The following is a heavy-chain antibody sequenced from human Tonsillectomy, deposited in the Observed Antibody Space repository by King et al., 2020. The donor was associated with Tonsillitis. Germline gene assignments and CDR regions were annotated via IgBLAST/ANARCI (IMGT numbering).Heavy chain of an antibody. CDR3: AKLVVVKGLDY. CDR2: ISYDGSDK. CDR1: GFTFSNYG. Sequence: VQLVESGGGVVQPGRSLRLSCAASGFTFSNYGMHWVRQAPGKGLEWVAVISYDGSDKYYADSVKGRFTISRDNSKNTLYLQMNSLSAEDTAMYYCAKLVVVKGLDYWGQGTLVTVSS. J-gene: IGHJ4*02. V-gene: IGHV3-30*18. D-gene: IGHD3-22*01.